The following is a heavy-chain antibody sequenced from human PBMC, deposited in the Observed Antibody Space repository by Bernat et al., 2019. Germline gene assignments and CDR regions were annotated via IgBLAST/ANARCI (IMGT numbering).Heavy chain of an antibody. D-gene: IGHD3-10*01. CDR3: AGGVGYWYGSGGYYYYGMDV. J-gene: IGHJ6*02. CDR1: GGSISSGSYY. V-gene: IGHV4-61*02. CDR2: IYTSGST. Sequence: QVQLQESGPGLVKPSQTLSLTCTVSGGSISSGSYYWSWIRQPAGKGLEWIGRIYTSGSTNYNPSLKSRVTIAVDTSKNQFSLKMSSVTAADTAVYYCAGGVGYWYGSGGYYYYGMDVWNQGTTVTVSS.